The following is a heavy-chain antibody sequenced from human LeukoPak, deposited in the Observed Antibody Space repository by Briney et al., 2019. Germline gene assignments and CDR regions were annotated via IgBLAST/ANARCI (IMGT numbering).Heavy chain of an antibody. CDR2: ISSSGSTI. J-gene: IGHJ6*03. D-gene: IGHD6-19*01. CDR3: ARDRGSGWYGWDYYYMDV. Sequence: GGSLRLSCAASGFTFSSYEMNWVRQAPGKGLEWVSYISSSGSTIYYADSVKGRFTISRGNAKNSLYLQMNSLRAEDTAVYYCARDRGSGWYGWDYYYMDVWGKGTTVTISS. CDR1: GFTFSSYE. V-gene: IGHV3-48*03.